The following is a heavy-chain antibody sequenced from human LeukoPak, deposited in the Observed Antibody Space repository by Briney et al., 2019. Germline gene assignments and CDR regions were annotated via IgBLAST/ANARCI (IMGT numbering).Heavy chain of an antibody. V-gene: IGHV5-51*01. J-gene: IGHJ3*02. Sequence: GESLKISCKGSGYTFTNYWIGWVRQMPGKGLEWMGIIFPGDSDTRYSPSFQGQVTISADKSISTAYLQWSSLKASDTAMYYCARLPRWFGESPRGAFDIWGQGTMVTVSS. CDR2: IFPGDSDT. D-gene: IGHD3-10*01. CDR3: ARLPRWFGESPRGAFDI. CDR1: GYTFTNYW.